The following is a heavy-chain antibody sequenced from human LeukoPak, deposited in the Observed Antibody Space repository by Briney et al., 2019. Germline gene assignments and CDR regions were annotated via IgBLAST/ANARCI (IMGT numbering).Heavy chain of an antibody. J-gene: IGHJ4*02. D-gene: IGHD3-10*01. CDR3: ARFVSGNFDY. V-gene: IGHV3-7*05. CDR2: IKQDGSEK. CDR1: GFTFSRFW. Sequence: GGSLRLSCAVSGFTFSRFWMSWVRQAPGKGLEWVANIKQDGSEKYYVDSVKGRFTISRDNAKNSLYLQMNSLRAEDTAVYYCARFVSGNFDYWGQGTLVTVSS.